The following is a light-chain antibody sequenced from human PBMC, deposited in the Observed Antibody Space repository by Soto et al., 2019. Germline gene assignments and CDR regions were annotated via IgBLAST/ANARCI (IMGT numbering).Light chain of an antibody. CDR3: MQAVQTPWS. J-gene: IGKJ1*01. V-gene: IGKV2-28*01. CDR1: QSLLHSNGFNY. Sequence: EIVVTQSPLSLPVILGESASISCRSSQSLLHSNGFNYLDWYLQRPGQSPQLLIYMASSRASGVPDWFSGSGSGTDFTLTITRVEAEDVGIYYCMQAVQTPWSFGQGTKVEIK. CDR2: MAS.